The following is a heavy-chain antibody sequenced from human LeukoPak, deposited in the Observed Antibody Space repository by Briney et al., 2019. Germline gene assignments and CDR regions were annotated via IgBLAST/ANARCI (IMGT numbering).Heavy chain of an antibody. J-gene: IGHJ6*03. D-gene: IGHD1-26*01. CDR1: GFSFSSYN. V-gene: IGHV3-21*01. Sequence: GGSLRLSCEASGFSFSSYNMDWVRQTPGKGLEWISSITTSSSYTFYADSVKGRFTISRDNARNSLYLQMNSLTAEDTAVYYCARDPYSGAYGDTYYYYMDVWGKGTTVTVSS. CDR2: ITTSSSYT. CDR3: ARDPYSGAYGDTYYYYMDV.